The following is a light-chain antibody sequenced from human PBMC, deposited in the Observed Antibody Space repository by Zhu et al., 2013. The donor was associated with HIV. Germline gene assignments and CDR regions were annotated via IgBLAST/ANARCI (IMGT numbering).Light chain of an antibody. Sequence: EIVMTQSPATLSVSPGERATLSCRASQSVSSNLAWYQQKPGQAPRRVIYGAATRATGIPARFSGSGSGTEFTLTISSLDSEDFAVYYCQQYNNWPYTFGQGTKLE. J-gene: IGKJ2*01. CDR3: QQYNNWPYT. CDR1: QSVSSN. CDR2: GAA. V-gene: IGKV3-15*01.